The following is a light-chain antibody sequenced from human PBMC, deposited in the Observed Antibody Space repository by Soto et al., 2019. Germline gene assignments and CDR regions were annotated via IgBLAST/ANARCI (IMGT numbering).Light chain of an antibody. CDR3: NSYSSSSPPYV. V-gene: IGLV2-14*01. Sequence: QSALTQPASVSGSPGQSITISCTGTSSNVGGYNYVSWYQQHPGKAPKLMIYDVSHRPSGVSNRFSGSKSGNTASLTISGLQAEDEAEYYCNSYSSSSPPYVFGTGNKHTVL. CDR1: SSNVGGYNY. J-gene: IGLJ1*01. CDR2: DVS.